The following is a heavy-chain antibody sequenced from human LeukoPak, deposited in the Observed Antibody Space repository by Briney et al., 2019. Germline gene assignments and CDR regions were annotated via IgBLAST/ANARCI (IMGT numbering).Heavy chain of an antibody. D-gene: IGHD6-19*01. CDR3: ARGLAVAGTHFDH. CDR1: GFTVSTIY. Sequence: GGSLRLSCAASGFTVSTIYMSWVRQAPGKGLEWVSVIYSGGSTYYADSGKGRFTISRDNSKNTLYLQMNSLRDEDTAVYYCARGLAVAGTHFDHWGQGTLVTVSS. V-gene: IGHV3-53*01. CDR2: IYSGGST. J-gene: IGHJ4*02.